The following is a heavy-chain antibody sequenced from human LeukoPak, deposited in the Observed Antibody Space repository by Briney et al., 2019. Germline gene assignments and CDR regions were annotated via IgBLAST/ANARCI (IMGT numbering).Heavy chain of an antibody. CDR3: AKDTVAGTFNPLFDY. CDR2: ISGTGDST. CDR1: GFTFSSYV. Sequence: GGSLRLSCASSGFTFSSYVMTWARQAPGKGLEWVSGISGTGDSTYYADSVKGRFTISRDNSKNTVYLQMNSLRVEDTAVYYCAKDTVAGTFNPLFDYWGQGTLVTVSS. D-gene: IGHD6-19*01. J-gene: IGHJ4*02. V-gene: IGHV3-23*01.